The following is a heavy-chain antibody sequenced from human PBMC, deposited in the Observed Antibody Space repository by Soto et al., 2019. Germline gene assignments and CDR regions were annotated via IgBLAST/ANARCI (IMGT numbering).Heavy chain of an antibody. CDR3: ARGVRNYYGTDV. Sequence: GGSLRLSCAASGFIFNNYWMHWVRQAPGKGLEWVSRVKTDGTTANYADFVKGRFTISRGNAKNTVYLQLSSLRAEDTAVYYCARGVRNYYGTDVWGQGTTVTVSS. V-gene: IGHV3-74*01. CDR1: GFIFNNYW. D-gene: IGHD3-10*01. CDR2: VKTDGTTA. J-gene: IGHJ6*02.